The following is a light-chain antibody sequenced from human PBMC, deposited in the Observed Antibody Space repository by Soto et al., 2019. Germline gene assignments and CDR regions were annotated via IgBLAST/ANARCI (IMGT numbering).Light chain of an antibody. J-gene: IGKJ1*01. CDR3: QQFASSPQT. CDR1: QSLSSSY. CDR2: GAS. V-gene: IGKV3-20*01. Sequence: EIVLTQSPGTLSLSPGERATLSCRASQSLSSSYLAWYQQKPGQAPRLLIYGASSRSTGIPDRFSGGGSGKDFTLTISRLEPEDSAVYYCQQFASSPQTFGQGTKVEIK.